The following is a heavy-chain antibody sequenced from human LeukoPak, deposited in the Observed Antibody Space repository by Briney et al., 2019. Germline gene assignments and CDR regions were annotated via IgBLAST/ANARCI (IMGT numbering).Heavy chain of an antibody. CDR2: ISYDGSNK. CDR3: ARDKGGWDSSALGAFDI. V-gene: IGHV3-30-3*01. J-gene: IGHJ3*02. CDR1: GFTFSSYA. D-gene: IGHD3-22*01. Sequence: PGRSLRLSCAASGFTFSSYAMHWVRQAPGKGLEWVAVISYDGSNKYYADSVKGRFTISRDNSKNTLYLQMNSLRAEDTAVYYCARDKGGWDSSALGAFDIWGQGTMVTVSP.